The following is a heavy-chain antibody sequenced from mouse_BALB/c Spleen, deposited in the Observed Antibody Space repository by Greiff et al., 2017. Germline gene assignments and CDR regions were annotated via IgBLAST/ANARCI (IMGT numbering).Heavy chain of an antibody. Sequence: EVQLQESGPGLVKPSQSLSLTCTVTGYSITSDYAWNWIRQFPGNKLEWMGYISYSGSTSYNPSLKSRISITRDTSKNQFFLQLNSVTTEDTATYYCARCGEDGYYRAYWGQGTLVTVSA. CDR1: GYSITSDYA. V-gene: IGHV3-2*02. D-gene: IGHD2-3*01. CDR2: ISYSGST. CDR3: ARCGEDGYYRAY. J-gene: IGHJ3*01.